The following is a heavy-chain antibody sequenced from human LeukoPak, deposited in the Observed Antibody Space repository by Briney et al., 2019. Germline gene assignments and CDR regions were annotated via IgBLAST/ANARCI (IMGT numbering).Heavy chain of an antibody. Sequence: GGSLRLSCAASGFTFSDYYMSWIRQAPGKGLEWVSKISASGSYTNDADSVKGRFTISRDNAKNSLYLHMNSLRAEDTAVYYCAREDKWYFDLWGRGTLVTVFS. J-gene: IGHJ2*01. CDR2: ISASGSYT. V-gene: IGHV3-11*05. CDR1: GFTFSDYY. CDR3: AREDKWYFDL.